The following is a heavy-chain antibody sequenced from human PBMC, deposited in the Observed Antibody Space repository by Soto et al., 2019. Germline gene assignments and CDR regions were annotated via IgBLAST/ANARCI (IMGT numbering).Heavy chain of an antibody. CDR3: ARVGHRITHSYSPEKPYYYYYMDV. Sequence: ASVKVSCKASGGTFSSYTISWVRQAPGQGLEWMGRIIPILGIANYAQKFQGRVTITADKSTSTAYMELSSLRSEDTAVYYCARVGHRITHSYSPEKPYYYYYMDVWGKGTTVTVSS. J-gene: IGHJ6*03. D-gene: IGHD3-10*01. CDR1: GGTFSSYT. V-gene: IGHV1-69*02. CDR2: IIPILGIA.